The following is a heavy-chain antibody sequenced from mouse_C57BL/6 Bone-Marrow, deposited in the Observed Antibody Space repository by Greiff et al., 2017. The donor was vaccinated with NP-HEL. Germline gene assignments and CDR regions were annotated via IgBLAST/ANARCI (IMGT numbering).Heavy chain of an antibody. CDR3: TKADYYGIWYFDV. Sequence: EVQLQQSGAELVRPGASVKLSCTASGFNIKDDYMHWVKQRPEQGLEWIGWIDPENGDTEYASKFQGKATITADTSSNTAYLQLSSLTSEDTAVYYCTKADYYGIWYFDVWGTGTTVTVSS. D-gene: IGHD1-1*01. V-gene: IGHV14-4*01. CDR2: IDPENGDT. J-gene: IGHJ1*03. CDR1: GFNIKDDY.